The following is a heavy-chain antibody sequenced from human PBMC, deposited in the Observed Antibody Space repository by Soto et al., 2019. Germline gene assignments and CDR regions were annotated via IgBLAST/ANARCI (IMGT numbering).Heavy chain of an antibody. CDR3: AREGQLCY. V-gene: IGHV1-18*01. Sequence: GSVKVSCKASGYTFTNYGFSWVRQAPGQGLEWMGWISGYNGNTNYAERLQGRVTMTTDTSTSTAYMELKSLRYDDTAVYYCAREGQLCYWGQGTPVTVSS. D-gene: IGHD6-6*01. CDR2: ISGYNGNT. CDR1: GYTFTNYG. J-gene: IGHJ4*02.